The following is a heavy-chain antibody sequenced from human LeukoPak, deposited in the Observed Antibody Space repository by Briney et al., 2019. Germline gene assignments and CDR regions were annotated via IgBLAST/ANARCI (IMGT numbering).Heavy chain of an antibody. CDR3: ARDSPLGSGYSVCDY. CDR2: IYTSGST. CDR1: GGSINSYY. V-gene: IGHV4-4*07. Sequence: PSETLSLTCTVSGGSINSYYWSWIRQPAGKGLEWIGRIYTSGSTNYNPSLKSRVTMSVDTSKNQFSLKLSSVTAADTAVYYCARDSPLGSGYSVCDYWGQGTLVTVSS. D-gene: IGHD3-3*01. J-gene: IGHJ4*02.